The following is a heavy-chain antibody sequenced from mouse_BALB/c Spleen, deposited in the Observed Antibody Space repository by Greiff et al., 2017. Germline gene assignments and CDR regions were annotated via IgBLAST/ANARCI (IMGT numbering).Heavy chain of an antibody. CDR1: GYSITSDYA. D-gene: IGHD2-3*01. CDR3: ARTPDGYLLAY. CDR2: ISYSGST. V-gene: IGHV3-2*02. Sequence: VQLQQSGPGLVKPSQSLSLTCTVTGYSITSDYAWNWIRQFPGNKLEWMGYISYSGSTSYNPSLKSRISITRDTSKNQFFLQLNSVTTEDTATYYCARTPDGYLLAYWGQGTLVTVSA. J-gene: IGHJ3*01.